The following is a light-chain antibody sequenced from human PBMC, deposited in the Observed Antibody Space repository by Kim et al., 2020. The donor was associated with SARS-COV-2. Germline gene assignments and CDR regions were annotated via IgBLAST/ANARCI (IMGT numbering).Light chain of an antibody. J-gene: IGKJ2*01. V-gene: IGKV3-20*01. CDR3: QQLGT. CDR2: GAS. CDR1: QSVSTGY. Sequence: EIVLTQSPDTLSLSPGERATLSCRASQSVSTGYLAWYQQKPGQAPRLLIYGASSRATGIPDRFSGSGSGTDFTLTISRLEPEDFAVYYCQQLGTFGQGTKLEI.